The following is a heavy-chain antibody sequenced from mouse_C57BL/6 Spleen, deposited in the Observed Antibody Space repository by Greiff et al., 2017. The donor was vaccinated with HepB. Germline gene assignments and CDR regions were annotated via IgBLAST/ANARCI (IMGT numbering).Heavy chain of an antibody. V-gene: IGHV5-12*01. J-gene: IGHJ3*01. CDR1: GFTFSDYY. CDR2: ISNGGGST. CDR3: ARDYYGSSRAWFAY. Sequence: EVNLVESGGGLVQPGGSLKLSCAASGFTFSDYYMYWVRQTPEKRLEWVAYISNGGGSTYYPDTVKGRFTISRDNAKNTLYLQMSRLKSEDTAMYYCARDYYGSSRAWFAYWGQGTLVTVSA. D-gene: IGHD1-1*01.